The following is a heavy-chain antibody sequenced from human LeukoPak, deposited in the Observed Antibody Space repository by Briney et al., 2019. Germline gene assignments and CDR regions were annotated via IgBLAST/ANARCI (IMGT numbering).Heavy chain of an antibody. J-gene: IGHJ4*02. V-gene: IGHV3-7*01. CDR3: ARDKRPYYDMWSGPFDY. CDR2: IKQDGTGK. D-gene: IGHD3-3*01. CDR1: GFTFSNYW. Sequence: PGGSLRLSCAVSGFTFSNYWMSWVRQAPGKGLEWVANIKQDGTGKYYVDSAKGRFTISRDNAKNPLYLQMDSLRAEDTAVYYCARDKRPYYDMWSGPFDYWGQGTLVTVSS.